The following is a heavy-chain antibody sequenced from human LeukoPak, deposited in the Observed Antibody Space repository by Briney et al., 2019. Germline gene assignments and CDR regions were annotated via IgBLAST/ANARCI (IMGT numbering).Heavy chain of an antibody. CDR2: IIPIFGTA. Sequence: SVKVSCKASGGTFSGYAISWVRQAPGQGLEWMGGIIPIFGTANYAQKFQGRVTITADESTSTAYMELSSLRSEDTAVYYCARAYCSSTSCYTFDYWGQGTLVTVSS. V-gene: IGHV1-69*13. D-gene: IGHD2-2*02. CDR3: ARAYCSSTSCYTFDY. J-gene: IGHJ4*02. CDR1: GGTFSGYA.